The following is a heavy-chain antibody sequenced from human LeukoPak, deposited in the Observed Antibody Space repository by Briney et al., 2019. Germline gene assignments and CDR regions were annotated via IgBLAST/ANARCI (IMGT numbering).Heavy chain of an antibody. D-gene: IGHD3-10*01. Sequence: GGSLRLSCVASGFYIRHYYMSWVRQAPGKGLEWVADIRNDGSNIYNVDSVRGRFTISRDNAKNSLYLQMNSLRAEDTAVYYCARDPEVLGFGSGRDYFDYWGQGTLVTVSS. CDR1: GFYIRHYY. CDR3: ARDPEVLGFGSGRDYFDY. J-gene: IGHJ4*02. CDR2: IRNDGSNI. V-gene: IGHV3-7*01.